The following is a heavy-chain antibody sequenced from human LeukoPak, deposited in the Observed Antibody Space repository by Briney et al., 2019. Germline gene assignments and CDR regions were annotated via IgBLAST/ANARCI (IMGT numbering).Heavy chain of an antibody. Sequence: ASVKVSCKASGFTFTSSAMQWVRRARGQRLEWIGWIVVGSGNTNYAQKFQERVTITRDMSTSTAYMELSSLRSEDTAVYYCAASLVGATPYYFDYWGQGTLVTVSS. CDR1: GFTFTSSA. V-gene: IGHV1-58*02. J-gene: IGHJ4*02. D-gene: IGHD1-26*01. CDR3: AASLVGATPYYFDY. CDR2: IVVGSGNT.